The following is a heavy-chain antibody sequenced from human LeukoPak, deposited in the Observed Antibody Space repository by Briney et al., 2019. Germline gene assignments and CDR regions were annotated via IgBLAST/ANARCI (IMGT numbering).Heavy chain of an antibody. CDR3: AKDLREYSSVGGLIDY. CDR2: ISFDGSDK. Sequence: GGSLRLSCAASGFTCSNYGMHWVRQGPGKGLDWVAVISFDGSDKRYPDSVKGRFSISRDNSKNTLDLQMNSLRVEDTGVYHCAKDLREYSSVGGLIDYWGQGILVTVSS. CDR1: GFTCSNYG. V-gene: IGHV3-30*18. D-gene: IGHD5-18*01. J-gene: IGHJ4*02.